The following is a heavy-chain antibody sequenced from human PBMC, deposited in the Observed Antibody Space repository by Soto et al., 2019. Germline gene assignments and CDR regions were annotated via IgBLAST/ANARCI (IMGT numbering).Heavy chain of an antibody. J-gene: IGHJ4*02. D-gene: IGHD3-10*01. CDR1: GFTLSDHY. CDR3: VRTSHYGSGSWNFDF. V-gene: IGHV3-72*01. CDR2: TRNKANGYST. Sequence: EVQLVESGGGLVQPGGSLRLSCAASGFTLSDHYMDWVRQAPGRGLEWVGRTRNKANGYSTEYAAAVKGRFIVSSDGSLNSLYLQMNSLKTEDTAVYYCVRTSHYGSGSWNFDFWGQGTLVTVSS.